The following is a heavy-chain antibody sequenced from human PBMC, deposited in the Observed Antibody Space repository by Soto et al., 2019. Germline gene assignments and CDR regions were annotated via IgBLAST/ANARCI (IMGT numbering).Heavy chain of an antibody. Sequence: EVQLLESGGDLVQPGGSLRLSCVASGFSFASYAMSWVRQAPGKGLDWVSTISGHDTTQYADSVKGGFTIYRDNSKNTLFVQINSLRVKDTAICLCAPGWDMATCWTDWGQGTLVTVSS. CDR1: GFSFASYA. CDR2: ISGHDTT. V-gene: IGHV3-23*01. J-gene: IGHJ4*02. D-gene: IGHD5-12*01. CDR3: APGWDMATCWTD.